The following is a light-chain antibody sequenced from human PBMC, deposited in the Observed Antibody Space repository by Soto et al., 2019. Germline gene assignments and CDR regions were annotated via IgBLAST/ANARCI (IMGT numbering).Light chain of an antibody. V-gene: IGKV3-20*01. CDR3: QQYGSSPPYT. J-gene: IGKJ2*01. Sequence: EIVLTQSPGTLSLSPGERATLSCRASQSVSSSYLAWYQQKPGQAPRLLIYGASSRATGIPDRFSGNGSGTDFTLTISRLEPEDFAVYYCQQYGSSPPYTFGQGTKVDIK. CDR2: GAS. CDR1: QSVSSSY.